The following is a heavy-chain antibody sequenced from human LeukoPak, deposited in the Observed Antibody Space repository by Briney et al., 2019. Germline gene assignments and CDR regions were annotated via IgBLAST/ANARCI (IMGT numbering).Heavy chain of an antibody. CDR3: ARGPVGGNAKDWFDL. CDR1: GFTFSSNN. CDR2: ISSSSSYI. J-gene: IGHJ5*02. D-gene: IGHD1-26*01. V-gene: IGHV3-21*01. Sequence: GGSLRLSCAASGFTFSSNNMNWVRQAPGKGLEWVSSISSSSSYIYYADSVRGRFTVSRDNAKNSLFLEMNSLGAEDTAVYYCARGPVGGNAKDWFDLWGQGIFGTGSS.